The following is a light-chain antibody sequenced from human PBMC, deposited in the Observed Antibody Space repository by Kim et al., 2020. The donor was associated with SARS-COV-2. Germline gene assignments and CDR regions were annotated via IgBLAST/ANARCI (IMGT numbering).Light chain of an antibody. V-gene: IGLV2-18*02. J-gene: IGLJ2*01. CDR3: SSYTSSNTVV. CDR2: EVS. Sequence: GQSFTVSCPGTSRDVGSYNRVSSYQQPPGTAPKVMIYEVSNRPSGVPDRFSGSKSGNTASLTISGLQAEDEADYYCSSYTSSNTVVFGGGTQLTVL. CDR1: SRDVGSYNR.